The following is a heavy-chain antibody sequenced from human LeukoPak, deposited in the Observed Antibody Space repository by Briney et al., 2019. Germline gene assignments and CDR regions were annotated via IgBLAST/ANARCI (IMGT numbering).Heavy chain of an antibody. CDR1: GGSISSSNYY. J-gene: IGHJ4*02. D-gene: IGHD3-10*01. CDR2: IYYSGST. Sequence: SETLSLTCTVSGGSISSSNYYWGWIRQPPGKGLEWIGSIYYSGSTNYNPSLKSRVTISVDTSKNQFSLKLSSVTAADTAVYYCARVGYYGSGSYQDYWGQGTLVTVSS. CDR3: ARVGYYGSGSYQDY. V-gene: IGHV4-39*07.